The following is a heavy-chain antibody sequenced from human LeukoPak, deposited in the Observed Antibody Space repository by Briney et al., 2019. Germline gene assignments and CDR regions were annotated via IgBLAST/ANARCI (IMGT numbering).Heavy chain of an antibody. J-gene: IGHJ4*02. V-gene: IGHV4-59*01. D-gene: IGHD5-24*01. CDR2: ISDSGDT. CDR3: ARGGGAAGYNYEFDY. CDR1: GGSISSYY. Sequence: SSETLSLTCTVSGGSISSYYWNWIRQPPGKGLEWIAYISDSGDTKFNPSLKSRVTISIDTSKNQFSLELTAVTAADTAVYYCARGGGAAGYNYEFDYWGQGTLVTVSS.